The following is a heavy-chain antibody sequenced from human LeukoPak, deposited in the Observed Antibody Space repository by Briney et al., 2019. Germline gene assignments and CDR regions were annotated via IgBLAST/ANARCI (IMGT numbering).Heavy chain of an antibody. D-gene: IGHD2-2*01. J-gene: IGHJ4*02. CDR1: GGSISGNAHY. CDR3: ARATPIVVVPAATDY. CDR2: IYHSGTA. V-gene: IGHV4-30-2*01. Sequence: PSETLSLTCTVSGGSISGNAHYWSWIRQPPGKGLEWIGYIYHSGTACYNPSLKSRVTISVDRSKNQFSLKLSSVTAADTAVYYCARATPIVVVPAATDYWGQGTLVTVSS.